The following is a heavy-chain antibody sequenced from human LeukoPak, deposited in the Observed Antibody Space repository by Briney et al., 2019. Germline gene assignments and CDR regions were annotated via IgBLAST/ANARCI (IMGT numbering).Heavy chain of an antibody. CDR2: ISYDGRNK. CDR3: AKGRLGGSWLRVDAFDI. J-gene: IGHJ3*02. V-gene: IGHV3-30*18. Sequence: PGRSLRLSCAASGFTFSTNGMDWVRQAPGKGLEWVAVISYDGRNKYYADSVKGRFTISRDNAKNSLYLQMNSLRAEDTALYYCAKGRLGGSWLRVDAFDIWGQGTMVTVSS. D-gene: IGHD2-15*01. CDR1: GFTFSTNG.